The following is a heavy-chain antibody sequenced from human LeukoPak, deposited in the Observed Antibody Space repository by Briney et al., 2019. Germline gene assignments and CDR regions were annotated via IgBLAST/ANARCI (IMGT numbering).Heavy chain of an antibody. CDR2: IKTKTDGGTT. CDR1: GFAFSTAW. V-gene: IGHV3-15*05. CDR3: ARDLNWLLFDY. J-gene: IGHJ4*02. Sequence: VGSLRLSCAASGFAFSTAWMTWVRQAPGKGLEWVGQIKTKTDGGTTDYAAPVKGRFTISRDNAKNTLYLQMNSLRAEDTAVYYCARDLNWLLFDYWGQGTLVTVSS. D-gene: IGHD3-22*01.